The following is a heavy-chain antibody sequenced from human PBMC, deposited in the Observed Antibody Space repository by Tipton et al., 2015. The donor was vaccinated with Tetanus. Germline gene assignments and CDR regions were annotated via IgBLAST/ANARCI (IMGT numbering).Heavy chain of an antibody. Sequence: TLSLTCTVSGRSISSYYWSWIRQPPGKGLEWIGYIYYSGSTNYNPSLKSRVTISVDTSKNQFSLKLSSVTAADTAVYYCARGTGDYWGQGTLVTVSS. CDR1: GRSISSYY. D-gene: IGHD1-14*01. CDR3: ARGTGDY. CDR2: IYYSGST. J-gene: IGHJ4*02. V-gene: IGHV4-59*01.